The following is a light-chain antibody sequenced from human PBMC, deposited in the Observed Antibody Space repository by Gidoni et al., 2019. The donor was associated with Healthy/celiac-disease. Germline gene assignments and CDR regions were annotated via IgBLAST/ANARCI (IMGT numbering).Light chain of an antibody. Sequence: DIVITQSPATLSVSPGERATLSCRASQSVSSNLAWYQQKPGQAPRLLIYGASISATGIPARFSGSGSGTEFTLTISILQSEDFAVYYCQQYNNWPPVFGPGTKVDIK. V-gene: IGKV3D-15*03. CDR3: QQYNNWPPV. CDR2: GAS. CDR1: QSVSSN. J-gene: IGKJ3*01.